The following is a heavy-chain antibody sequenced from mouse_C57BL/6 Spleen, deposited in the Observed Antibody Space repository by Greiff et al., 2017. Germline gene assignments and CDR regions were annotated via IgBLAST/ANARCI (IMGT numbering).Heavy chain of an antibody. Sequence: VQLQQSGAELVRPGASVKLSCTASGFNIKDDYMHWVKQRPEQGLEWIGRIDPENGDTEYASKFQGKATITADTSSNTAYLQLSSLTSEDTAVYYCTKDDYDGFAYWGKGTLVTVSA. CDR3: TKDDYDGFAY. CDR1: GFNIKDDY. J-gene: IGHJ3*01. CDR2: IDPENGDT. V-gene: IGHV14-4*01. D-gene: IGHD2-4*01.